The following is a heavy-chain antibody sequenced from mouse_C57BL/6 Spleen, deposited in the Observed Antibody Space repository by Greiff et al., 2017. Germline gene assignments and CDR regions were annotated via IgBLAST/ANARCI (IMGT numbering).Heavy chain of an antibody. CDR2: ISDGGSYT. CDR3: ASPDSSGYRYAMDY. CDR1: GFTFSSYA. V-gene: IGHV5-4*03. J-gene: IGHJ4*01. Sequence: DVMLVESGGGLVKPGGSLKLSCAASGFTFSSYAMSWVRQTPEKRLEWVATISDGGSYTYYPDNVKGRFTISRDNAKNNLYLQMSHLKSEDTAMYYCASPDSSGYRYAMDYWGQGTSVTVSS. D-gene: IGHD3-2*02.